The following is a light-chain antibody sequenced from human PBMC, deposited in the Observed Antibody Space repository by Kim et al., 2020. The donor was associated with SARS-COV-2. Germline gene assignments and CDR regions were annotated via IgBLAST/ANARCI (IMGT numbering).Light chain of an antibody. CDR1: SSDVGSNYL. CDR2: EVS. V-gene: IGLV2-23*02. Sequence: SPGQSITISCTGTSSDVGSNYLVSWYQQHPGEAPKLIIYEVSKRPSGISDRFSGSKSGNTASLTISGLQAEDEAHYHCCTYANNVLFGGGTQLTVL. CDR3: CTYANNVL. J-gene: IGLJ2*01.